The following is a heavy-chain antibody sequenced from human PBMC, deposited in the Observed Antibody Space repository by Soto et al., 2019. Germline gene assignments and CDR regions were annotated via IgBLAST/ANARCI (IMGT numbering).Heavy chain of an antibody. Sequence: QDQLVQSGVEVKKPGASVKVSCKASGYSFTNYGITWVRQAPGQGFEWMGWISAYNGNTKYAQKLQGRVTMTTDACTSTAYLELRSLTSDDTDVYYCARDRGVAPPVAGNTHYYYYMDDWGKGTTVTVSS. CDR3: ARDRGVAPPVAGNTHYYYYMDD. V-gene: IGHV1-18*01. J-gene: IGHJ6*03. CDR2: ISAYNGNT. D-gene: IGHD6-19*01. CDR1: GYSFTNYG.